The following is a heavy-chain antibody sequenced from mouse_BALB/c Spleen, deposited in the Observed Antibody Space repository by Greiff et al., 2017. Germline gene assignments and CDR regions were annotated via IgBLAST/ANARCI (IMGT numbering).Heavy chain of an antibody. CDR3: ARSSYDYEAMDY. V-gene: IGHV5-17*02. Sequence: EVKLMESGGGLVQPGGSRKLSCAASGFTFSSFGMHWVRQAPEKGLEWVAYISSGSSTIYYADTVKGRFTISRDNPKNTLFLQMTSLRSEDTAMYYCARSSYDYEAMDYWGQGTSVTVSS. D-gene: IGHD2-10*01. J-gene: IGHJ4*01. CDR1: GFTFSSFG. CDR2: ISSGSSTI.